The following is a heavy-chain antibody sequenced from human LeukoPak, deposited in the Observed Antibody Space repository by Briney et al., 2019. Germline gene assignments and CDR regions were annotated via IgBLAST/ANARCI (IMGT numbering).Heavy chain of an antibody. CDR2: ISSSGSTI. D-gene: IGHD6-6*01. V-gene: IGHV3-48*03. CDR3: AKDRIRHSSSADYYYYMDV. J-gene: IGHJ6*03. CDR1: GFTFSSYE. Sequence: TGGSLRLSCAASGFTFSSYEMNWVRQAPGKGLEWVSYISSSGSTIYYADSVKGRFTISRDNSKNTLYLQMNSLRAEDTAVYYCAKDRIRHSSSADYYYYMDVWGKGTTVTVSS.